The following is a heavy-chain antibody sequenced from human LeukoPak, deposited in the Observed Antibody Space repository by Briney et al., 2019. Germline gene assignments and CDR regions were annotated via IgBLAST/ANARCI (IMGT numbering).Heavy chain of an antibody. D-gene: IGHD2-2*02. CDR3: ARKTSTIPMDNNWFDP. CDR1: GGSISSGDYY. J-gene: IGHJ5*02. CDR2: IYYSGST. Sequence: SETLSLTCTVSGGSISSGDYYWSWIRQHPGRGLEWIGYIYYSGSTYYNPSLKSRITISLDTSKNQFSLKLSSVTAADTAVYYCARKTSTIPMDNNWFDPWGQGTLVTVSS. V-gene: IGHV4-31*03.